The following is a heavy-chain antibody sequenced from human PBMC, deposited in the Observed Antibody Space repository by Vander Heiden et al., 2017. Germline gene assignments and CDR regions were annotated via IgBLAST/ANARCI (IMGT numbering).Heavy chain of an antibody. D-gene: IGHD6-19*01. J-gene: IGHJ4*02. CDR3: ARDQVQYSSGWYVY. CDR1: GLTLSSYS. V-gene: IGHV3-48*01. Sequence: EVPPVESGRCLVQPGTSLRRSCAASGLTLSSYSMNWVRQAPGKGLEWVSYISNSSSTIYYADSVKGLFTISRDNAENSLYLQMNSLRAEDTAVYYCARDQVQYSSGWYVYWGQGTLVTVSS. CDR2: ISNSSSTI.